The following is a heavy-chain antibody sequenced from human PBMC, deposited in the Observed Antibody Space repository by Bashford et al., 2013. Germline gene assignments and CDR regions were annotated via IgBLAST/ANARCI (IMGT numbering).Heavy chain of an antibody. V-gene: IGHV1-58*01. CDR2: MVVGSGER. D-gene: IGHD3-22*01. CDR1: GITFSTSA. Sequence: SVKVSCKASGITFSTSAVQWVRQAPGERLEWIGWMVVGSGERKYAQKFQDRLTITRDISTSTAYMDVTGLRSDDTAIYYCARAGDTDGYYFSCDSWGQGTLVTVSS. J-gene: IGHJ4*02. CDR3: ARAGDTDGYYFSCDS.